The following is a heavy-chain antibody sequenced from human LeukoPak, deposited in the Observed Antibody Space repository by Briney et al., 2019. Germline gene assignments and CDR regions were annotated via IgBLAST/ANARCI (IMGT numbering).Heavy chain of an antibody. J-gene: IGHJ4*02. Sequence: SETLSLTCVVYGGSFSGNYWSWIRQPPGKGLEWIGEINHRGTTNYNPPLKSRVTISADTSKNQLSLNLSSVTAADSAVYYCARHAPGSRGDFDSWGQGTLVTVSA. CDR1: GGSFSGNY. CDR2: INHRGTT. D-gene: IGHD2/OR15-2a*01. V-gene: IGHV4-34*01. CDR3: ARHAPGSRGDFDS.